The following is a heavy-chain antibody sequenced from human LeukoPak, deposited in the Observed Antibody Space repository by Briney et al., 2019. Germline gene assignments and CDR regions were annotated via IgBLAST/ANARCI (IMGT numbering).Heavy chain of an antibody. V-gene: IGHV1-2*02. D-gene: IGHD1-1*01. CDR3: ARERANNWNDVWFDP. CDR2: INPNSGGT. CDR1: GYTFTGYY. J-gene: IGHJ5*02. Sequence: GASVKVSCKASGYTFTGYYMHWVRQAPGQGLEWMGWINPNSGGTNYAQKFQGRVTMTRDTSISAAYMELSRLRSDDTAVYYCARERANNWNDVWFDPWGQGTLVTVSS.